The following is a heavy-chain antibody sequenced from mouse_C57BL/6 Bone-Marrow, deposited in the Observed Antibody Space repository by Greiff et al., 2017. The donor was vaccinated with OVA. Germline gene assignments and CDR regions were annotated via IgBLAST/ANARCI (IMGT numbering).Heavy chain of an antibody. Sequence: EVKVVESGGGLVKPGGSLKLSCAASGFTFSSYAMSWVRQTPEKRLEWVATISDGGSYTYYPDNVKGRFTISRDNAKNNLYLQMSHLKSEDTAMYYCARDGGYHAMDYWGQGTSVTVSS. J-gene: IGHJ4*01. CDR2: ISDGGSYT. V-gene: IGHV5-4*01. CDR1: GFTFSSYA. CDR3: ARDGGYHAMDY.